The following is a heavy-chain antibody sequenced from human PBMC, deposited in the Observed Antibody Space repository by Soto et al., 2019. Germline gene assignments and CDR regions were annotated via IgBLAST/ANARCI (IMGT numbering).Heavy chain of an antibody. CDR3: ARGLGGWLRFGAFDI. J-gene: IGHJ3*02. D-gene: IGHD5-12*01. CDR2: INHSGST. Sequence: SETMSLTCTVSGGYISSGGYYWSWIRQHPGKGLEWIGEINHSGSTNYNPSLKSRVTISVDTSKNQFSLKLSSVTAADTAVYYCARGLGGWLRFGAFDIWGQGTMVTVSS. V-gene: IGHV4-31*02. CDR1: GGYISSGGYY.